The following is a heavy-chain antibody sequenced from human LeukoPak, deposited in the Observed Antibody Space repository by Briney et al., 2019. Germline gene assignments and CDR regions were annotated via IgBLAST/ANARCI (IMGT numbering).Heavy chain of an antibody. V-gene: IGHV1-2*02. CDR2: INPNSGGT. CDR3: ARDVGYYGSGSYYHLDV. Sequence: GASVKVSCKASGYTFTGYYMHWVRQAPGQGLEWMGWINPNSGGTNYAQEFQGRVTMTRDTSISTAYMELSRLRSDDTAVYYCARDVGYYGSGSYYHLDVWGKGTTVTVSS. D-gene: IGHD3-10*01. J-gene: IGHJ6*04. CDR1: GYTFTGYY.